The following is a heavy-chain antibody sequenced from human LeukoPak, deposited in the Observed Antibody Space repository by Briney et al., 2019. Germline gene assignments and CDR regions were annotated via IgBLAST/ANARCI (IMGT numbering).Heavy chain of an antibody. CDR1: GGSISSSSYY. V-gene: IGHV4-39*07. Sequence: PSETLSLTCTVSGGSISSSSYYWGWIRQPPGKGLEWIGSIYYSGSTYYNPSLKSRVTISVDTSKNQFSLKLSSVTAADTAVYYCARGSHSVTTESKLDYWGQGTLVTVSS. CDR2: IYYSGST. J-gene: IGHJ4*02. D-gene: IGHD4-17*01. CDR3: ARGSHSVTTESKLDY.